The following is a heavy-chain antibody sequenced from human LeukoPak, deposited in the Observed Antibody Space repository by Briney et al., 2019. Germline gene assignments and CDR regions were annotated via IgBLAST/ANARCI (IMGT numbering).Heavy chain of an antibody. J-gene: IGHJ4*02. Sequence: PGGSLRLSCAASGFSVSSSYMYWVRQAPGKGLEWVSFFYRGDSTYYAESVRGRFTISRDNSKNTLCLLMNSLIPEDTAVYYCAREVVSIPSYFDSWGQGTLVTVSS. D-gene: IGHD2-21*01. CDR3: AREVVSIPSYFDS. V-gene: IGHV3-53*01. CDR1: GFSVSSSY. CDR2: FYRGDST.